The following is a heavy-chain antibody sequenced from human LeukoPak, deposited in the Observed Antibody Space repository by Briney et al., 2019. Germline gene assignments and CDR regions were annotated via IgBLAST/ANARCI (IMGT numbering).Heavy chain of an antibody. CDR1: GGSFSGYY. CDR3: ARCFGVVIPDAFDI. V-gene: IGHV4-34*01. D-gene: IGHD3-3*01. J-gene: IGHJ3*02. CDR2: INHSGST. Sequence: SETLSLTCAVYGGSFSGYYWSWIRQPPGKGLEWIGEINHSGSTNYNPSLKSRVTISVDTSKNQFSLKLSSVTAADTAVYYCARCFGVVIPDAFDIWGQGTMVTVSS.